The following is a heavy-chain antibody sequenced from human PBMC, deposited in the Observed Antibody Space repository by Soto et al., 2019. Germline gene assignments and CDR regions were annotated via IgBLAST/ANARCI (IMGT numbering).Heavy chain of an antibody. CDR3: ATEIFRNYYYFDY. D-gene: IGHD3-3*01. CDR1: GGSISSGGYY. V-gene: IGHV4-31*03. J-gene: IGHJ4*02. Sequence: SETLSLTCTVSGGSISSGGYYWSWIRQHPGKGLEWIGYIYYSGSTYYNPSLKSRVTISVDTSKNQFSLKLSSVTAADTAVYYCATEIFRNYYYFDYWGQGTLVTVSS. CDR2: IYYSGST.